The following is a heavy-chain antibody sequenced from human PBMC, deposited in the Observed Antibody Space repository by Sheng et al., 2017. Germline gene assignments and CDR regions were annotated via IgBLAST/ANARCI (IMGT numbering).Heavy chain of an antibody. D-gene: IGHD3-10*01. Sequence: EVQLVESGGGLVQPGGSLKLSCAASGFTFSGSAMHWVRQASGKGLEWVGRIRSKANSYATAYAASVKGRFTISRDDSKNTAYLQMNSLKTEDTAVYYCTSRIGLRSDYWGQGTLVTVSS. CDR3: TSRIGLRSDY. V-gene: IGHV3-73*02. CDR2: IRSKANSYAT. CDR1: GFTFSGSA. J-gene: IGHJ4*02.